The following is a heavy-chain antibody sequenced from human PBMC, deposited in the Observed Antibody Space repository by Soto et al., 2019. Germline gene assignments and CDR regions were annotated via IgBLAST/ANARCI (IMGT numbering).Heavy chain of an antibody. D-gene: IGHD4-17*01. J-gene: IGHJ6*02. V-gene: IGHV3-33*01. Sequence: LRLSCAASGFTFSSYGMHWVRQAPGKGLEWVAVIRYDGSNKYYADSVKGRFTISRDNSKNTLYLQMNSLRAEDTAVYYCARADYGDYDGMDVWGQGTTVTVSS. CDR1: GFTFSSYG. CDR3: ARADYGDYDGMDV. CDR2: IRYDGSNK.